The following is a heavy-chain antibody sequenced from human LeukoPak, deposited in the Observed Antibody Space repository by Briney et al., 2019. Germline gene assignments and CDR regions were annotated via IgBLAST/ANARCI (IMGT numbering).Heavy chain of an antibody. J-gene: IGHJ4*02. D-gene: IGHD6-19*01. CDR2: ISYDGSNK. V-gene: IGHV3-30-3*01. CDR1: GFTFSSYA. Sequence: PGGSLRLSCAASGFTFSSYAMHWVRQAPGKGLEWVAVISYDGSNKYYADSVKGRFTISRDNSKNTLYLQMNSLRAEDTAVYYCARGGSSGWYYFDYWGQGTLVTASS. CDR3: ARGGSSGWYYFDY.